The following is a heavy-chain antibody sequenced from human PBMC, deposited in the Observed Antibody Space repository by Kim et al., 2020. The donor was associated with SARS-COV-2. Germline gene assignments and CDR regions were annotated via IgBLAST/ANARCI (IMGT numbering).Heavy chain of an antibody. J-gene: IGHJ4*02. Sequence: GGSLRLSCAVSGFTVSSSYMNWVRRAPGKGLEWVSVIYVGGTTIYADSVKGRFTISRDDSQNTLSLQMNSLRVEDTAVYYCARRITGTTFDYWGQGTLVTVSS. CDR1: GFTVSSSY. V-gene: IGHV3-53*01. CDR2: IYVGGTT. D-gene: IGHD1-20*01. CDR3: ARRITGTTFDY.